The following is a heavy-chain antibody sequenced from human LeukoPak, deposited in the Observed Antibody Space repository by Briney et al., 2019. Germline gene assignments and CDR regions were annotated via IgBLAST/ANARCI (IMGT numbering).Heavy chain of an antibody. CDR2: INSDGSST. J-gene: IGHJ4*02. CDR3: ASSRTRYYFDY. Sequence: QPGGSLRLSCAASGFTFSSYWMSWVRQAPGKGLVWVSRINSDGSSTSYADSVKGRFTISRDNAKNTLYLQMNSLRAEDTAVYYCASSRTRYYFDYWGQGTLVTVSS. CDR1: GFTFSSYW. V-gene: IGHV3-74*01.